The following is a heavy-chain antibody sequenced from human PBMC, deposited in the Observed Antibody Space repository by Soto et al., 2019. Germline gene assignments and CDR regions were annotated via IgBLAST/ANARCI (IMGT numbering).Heavy chain of an antibody. V-gene: IGHV3-21*01. Sequence: EVQLVESGGGLVKPGGSLRLSCAASGFTFNTYSMNWVRQAPGKGLEWVSSISSTSAYIYYADSVRGRFTISRDNAKNSLSLQMNSLNAEDTAVYYCAREKSGADAWFFDLWGRGTLVTVSS. CDR2: ISSTSAYI. D-gene: IGHD1-26*01. J-gene: IGHJ2*01. CDR3: AREKSGADAWFFDL. CDR1: GFTFNTYS.